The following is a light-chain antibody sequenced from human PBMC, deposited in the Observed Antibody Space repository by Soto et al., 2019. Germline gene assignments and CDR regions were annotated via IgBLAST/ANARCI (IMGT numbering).Light chain of an antibody. CDR2: VTS. V-gene: IGKV3-11*01. Sequence: EIVLTHSPATLSSFPCERVTLSFRASQTLSNRVGWYQHKPGQAPRLLIYVTSNRATGIPARFSGSGSGTDYTLTISSLEPEDTAVYYCHQRQSWPRTFGQGTKVDIK. CDR3: HQRQSWPRT. CDR1: QTLSNR. J-gene: IGKJ1*01.